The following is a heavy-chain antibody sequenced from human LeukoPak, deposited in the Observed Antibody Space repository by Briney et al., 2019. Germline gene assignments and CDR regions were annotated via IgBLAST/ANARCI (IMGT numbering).Heavy chain of an antibody. CDR2: SGGGGHII. D-gene: IGHD3-22*01. CDR3: AKDRGSGSDY. V-gene: IGHV3-23*01. J-gene: IGHJ4*02. CDR1: EFTFSSFA. Sequence: GGSLRLSCVASEFTFSSFAMTWVRQAPGKGLEWVSVSGGGGHIIYYADSVKGRFAISRDNSKNTLYLQMNSLRAEDTAVYYCAKDRGSGSDYWGQGTLVTVSS.